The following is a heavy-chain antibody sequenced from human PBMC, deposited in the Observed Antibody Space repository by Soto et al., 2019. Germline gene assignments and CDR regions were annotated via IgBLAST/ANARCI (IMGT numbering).Heavy chain of an antibody. CDR1: GYTFTSYG. Sequence: GASVKVSCKASGYTFTSYGISWVRQAPGQGLEWMGWISAYNGNTNYAQKLQGRVTMTTDTSTSTAYMELRSLRSDDTAVYYCARGIVVVVAATPPPHYYYCGMDVWGQGXTVTVSS. D-gene: IGHD2-15*01. CDR2: ISAYNGNT. V-gene: IGHV1-18*01. CDR3: ARGIVVVVAATPPPHYYYCGMDV. J-gene: IGHJ6*02.